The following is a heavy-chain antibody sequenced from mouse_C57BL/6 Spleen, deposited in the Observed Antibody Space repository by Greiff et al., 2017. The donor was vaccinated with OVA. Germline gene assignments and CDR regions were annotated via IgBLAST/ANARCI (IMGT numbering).Heavy chain of an antibody. V-gene: IGHV10-1*01. CDR1: GFSFNTYA. J-gene: IGHJ4*01. D-gene: IGHD1-1*01. Sequence: EVQLQESGGGLVQPKGSLKLSCAASGFSFNTYAMNWVRQAPGKGLEWVARIRSKSNNYATYYADSVKDRFTISRDDSESMLYLQMNNLKTEDTAMYYCVRYYGSPLYAMDYWGQGTSVTVSS. CDR2: IRSKSNNYAT. CDR3: VRYYGSPLYAMDY.